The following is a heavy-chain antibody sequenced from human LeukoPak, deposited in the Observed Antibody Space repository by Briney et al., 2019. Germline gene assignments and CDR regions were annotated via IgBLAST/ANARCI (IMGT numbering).Heavy chain of an antibody. Sequence: GGSLRLSCAVSGFSFSNHWMNWVRQAPGKGLEWVANIKEDGSEKYYGESVKGRFTISRDNAKNSLYLQISSLRVEDTAVYYCASGVLPHDYWGQGTLVSVSS. CDR3: ASGVLPHDY. CDR2: IKEDGSEK. CDR1: GFSFSNHW. J-gene: IGHJ4*02. V-gene: IGHV3-7*01. D-gene: IGHD2-8*01.